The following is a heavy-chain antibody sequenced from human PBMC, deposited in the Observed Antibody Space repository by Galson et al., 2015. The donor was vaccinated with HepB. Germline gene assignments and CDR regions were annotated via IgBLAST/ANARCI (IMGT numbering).Heavy chain of an antibody. CDR2: IYNSGST. V-gene: IGHV4-59*08. D-gene: IGHD2-8*01. Sequence: ETLSLTCTVSGGSISPYYWSWIRQPPGKGLEWIGYIYNSGSTNYNPSLKSRVTISVDTSKNQFSLKLNSVTAADTAVYYCAKIGACRDCVYANWFDPWGQGTLVTVSS. CDR3: AKIGACRDCVYANWFDP. J-gene: IGHJ5*02. CDR1: GGSISPYY.